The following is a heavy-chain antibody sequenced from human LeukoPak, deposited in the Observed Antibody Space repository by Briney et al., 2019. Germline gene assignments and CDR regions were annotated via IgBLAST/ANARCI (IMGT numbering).Heavy chain of an antibody. CDR2: ISYDGSNK. CDR3: AREGDGGNGYFDY. J-gene: IGHJ4*02. CDR1: GFTFSSYA. Sequence: GGSLRLSCAASGFTFSSYAMHWARQAPGKGLEWVAVISYDGSNKYYADSVKGRFTISRDNSKNTLYLQMNSLRAEDTAVYYCAREGDGGNGYFDYWGQGTLVTVSS. V-gene: IGHV3-30-3*01. D-gene: IGHD4-23*01.